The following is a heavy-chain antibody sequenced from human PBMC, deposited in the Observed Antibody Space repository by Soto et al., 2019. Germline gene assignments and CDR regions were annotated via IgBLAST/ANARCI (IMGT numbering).Heavy chain of an antibody. CDR3: AKDPRITMVRGVNSPRGWFDP. Sequence: GESLKISCAASGFTFSSYAMSWVRQAPGKGLEWVSAISGSGGSTYYADSVKGRFTISRDNSKNTLYLQMNSLRAEDTAVYYCAKDPRITMVRGVNSPRGWFDPWGQGTLVTVSS. CDR1: GFTFSSYA. CDR2: ISGSGGST. J-gene: IGHJ5*02. V-gene: IGHV3-23*01. D-gene: IGHD3-10*01.